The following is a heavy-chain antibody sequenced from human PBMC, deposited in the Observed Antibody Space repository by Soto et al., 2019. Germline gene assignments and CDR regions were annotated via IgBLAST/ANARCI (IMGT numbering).Heavy chain of an antibody. V-gene: IGHV4-39*01. Sequence: TSETLSLTCTVSGGSISSSSYYWGWIRQPPGKGLEWIGSIYYSGSTYYNPSLKSRVTISVDTSKNQFSLKLSSVTAADTAVYYCARHQYQLIYYYYYYGMDVWGQGTTVTVSS. J-gene: IGHJ6*02. D-gene: IGHD2-2*01. CDR3: ARHQYQLIYYYYYYGMDV. CDR2: IYYSGST. CDR1: GGSISSSSYY.